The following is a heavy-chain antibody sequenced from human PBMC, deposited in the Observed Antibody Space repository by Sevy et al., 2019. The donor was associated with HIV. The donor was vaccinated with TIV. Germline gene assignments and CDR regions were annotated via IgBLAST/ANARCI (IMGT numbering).Heavy chain of an antibody. J-gene: IGHJ1*01. CDR3: AKDKYTSSWYTGDGQYFQH. Sequence: GGSLRLSCAASGFTFSSYAMSWVRLAPGKGLEWVSDRSGSGGSTNYADSVKGRFTISRDNSKNTLCLQMNSLRAEDTAVYYCAKDKYTSSWYTGDGQYFQHWGQGTLVTVSS. D-gene: IGHD6-13*01. V-gene: IGHV3-23*01. CDR1: GFTFSSYA. CDR2: RSGSGGST.